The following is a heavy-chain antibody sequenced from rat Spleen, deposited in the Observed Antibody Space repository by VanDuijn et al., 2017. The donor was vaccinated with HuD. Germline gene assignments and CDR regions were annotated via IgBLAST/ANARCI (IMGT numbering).Heavy chain of an antibody. V-gene: IGHV2-77*01. D-gene: IGHD5-1*01. CDR3: AGHWEGNWFAY. CDR2: IWGDGNT. Sequence: QVQMKETGPGLVQTTQTLSVTCTVSGFSLTSYGVHWVRQAPGKGLEWMGIIWGDGNTAYNSLLKSRLSISRDISKSQLFLKMNSLQTEDTAMYFCAGHWEGNWFAYWGQGTLVTVSS. CDR1: GFSLTSYG. J-gene: IGHJ3*01.